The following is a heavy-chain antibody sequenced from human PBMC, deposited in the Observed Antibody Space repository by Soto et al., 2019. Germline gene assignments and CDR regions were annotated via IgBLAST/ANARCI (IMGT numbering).Heavy chain of an antibody. CDR2: INAGHGNT. Sequence: ASVKVSCKASGYTFTSYAMHWVRQAPGQRLEWMGWINAGHGNTKYSQKFQGRVTITRDTSASTAYMELSSLRSEDTAVYYCASSNIAAAPYGMDVWGQGPTVTVS. J-gene: IGHJ6*02. D-gene: IGHD6-13*01. V-gene: IGHV1-3*01. CDR3: ASSNIAAAPYGMDV. CDR1: GYTFTSYA.